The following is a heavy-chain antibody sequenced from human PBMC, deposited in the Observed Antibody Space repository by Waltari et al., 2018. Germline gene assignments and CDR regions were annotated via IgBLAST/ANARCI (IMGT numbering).Heavy chain of an antibody. V-gene: IGHV3-64*07. Sequence: QLLQSGGGLVPHGWSVRLPCAASGRPFDSYTMHWVRQSPGKGLQYVSTINNNGGGTHYADSVKGRFSVSRDNSRNKVFLQMGGLRLEDTAVYYCATDFRKSSYSWGQGTLVIVSS. CDR2: INNNGGGT. CDR3: ATDFRKSSYS. D-gene: IGHD2-21*01. CDR1: GRPFDSYT. J-gene: IGHJ4*02.